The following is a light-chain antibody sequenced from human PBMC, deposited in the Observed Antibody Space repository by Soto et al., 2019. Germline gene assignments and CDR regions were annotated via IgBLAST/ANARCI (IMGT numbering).Light chain of an antibody. V-gene: IGLV2-14*01. CDR1: SSDVGGYNY. J-gene: IGLJ2*01. Sequence: QSALTQPASVSGSPGQSITISCTGTSSDVGGYNYVSWYQQHPGKAPKLMIYEVSNRPSGVSNRFSGSKSGNMASLTISGLQAEDEADYYCSSYTSSSTPHVVFGGGTQLTVL. CDR2: EVS. CDR3: SSYTSSSTPHVV.